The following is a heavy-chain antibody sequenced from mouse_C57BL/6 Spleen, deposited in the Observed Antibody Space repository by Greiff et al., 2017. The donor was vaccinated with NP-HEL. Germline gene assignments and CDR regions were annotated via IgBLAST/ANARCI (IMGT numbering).Heavy chain of an antibody. CDR1: GYTFTSYW. J-gene: IGHJ1*03. Sequence: QVQLQQPGAELVKPGASVKLSCKASGYTFTSYWMHWVKQRPGRGLEWIGRIDPNSGGTKYNEKFKSKATLTVDKPSSTAYMQLSSLTSGDSAVDYCARRVYDGYSLYWYFDVWGTGTTVTVSS. D-gene: IGHD2-3*01. V-gene: IGHV1-72*01. CDR3: ARRVYDGYSLYWYFDV. CDR2: IDPNSGGT.